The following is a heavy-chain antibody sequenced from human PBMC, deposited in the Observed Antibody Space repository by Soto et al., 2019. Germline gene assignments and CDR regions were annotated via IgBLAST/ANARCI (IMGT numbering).Heavy chain of an antibody. J-gene: IGHJ4*02. CDR2: ISYDGSNK. D-gene: IGHD6-13*01. Sequence: QVQLVESGGGVVQPGRSLRLSCAASGFTFSRYGMHWVRQAPGKGLEWVAVISYDGSNKYYADSVKGRFTISRDNSKNTLYLQMNSLRAEDTAVYYCAKRRDSSSWSVGDFGYWGQGTLVTVSS. CDR3: AKRRDSSSWSVGDFGY. CDR1: GFTFSRYG. V-gene: IGHV3-30*18.